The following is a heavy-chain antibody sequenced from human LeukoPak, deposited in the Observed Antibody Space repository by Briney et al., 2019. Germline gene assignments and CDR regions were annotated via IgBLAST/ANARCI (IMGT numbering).Heavy chain of an antibody. Sequence: GGSLRLSXAASGFTFSSYSMNWVRQAPGKGLEWVSYVSSSSSTIYYADSVKGRFTISRDNAKNSLYLQMNSLRAEDTAVYYCARSDCSSTSCYDFDYWGQGTLVTVSS. CDR3: ARSDCSSTSCYDFDY. V-gene: IGHV3-48*01. D-gene: IGHD2-2*01. CDR1: GFTFSSYS. J-gene: IGHJ4*02. CDR2: VSSSSSTI.